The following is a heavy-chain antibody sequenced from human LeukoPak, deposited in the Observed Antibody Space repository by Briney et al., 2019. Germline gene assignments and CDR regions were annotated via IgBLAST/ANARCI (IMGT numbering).Heavy chain of an antibody. CDR3: ASRLDSSSWYGDYYYMDV. J-gene: IGHJ6*03. D-gene: IGHD6-13*01. CDR1: GGSISSYY. Sequence: SETLSLTCTVSGGSISSYYWSWIRQPPGKGLEWIGYIYYSGSTNYNPSLKSRVTISVDTSKNQFSLKLSSVAAADTAVYYCASRLDSSSWYGDYYYMDVWGKGTTVTISS. CDR2: IYYSGST. V-gene: IGHV4-59*01.